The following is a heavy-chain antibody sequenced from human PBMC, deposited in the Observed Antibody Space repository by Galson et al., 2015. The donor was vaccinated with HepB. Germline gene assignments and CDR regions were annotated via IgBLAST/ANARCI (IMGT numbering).Heavy chain of an antibody. CDR3: ARDRHVVATTAPGH. CDR2: ISHEGINK. Sequence: SLRLSCAASGFSFSGYVMYWVRLTPGRGLECVAIISHEGINKCYAASVKGRFTISRDKSNNTVYLQMNSLRSEDTGVYYCARDRHVVATTAPGHWGLGTLVIVSS. D-gene: IGHD2-21*02. J-gene: IGHJ4*02. CDR1: GFSFSGYV. V-gene: IGHV3-30-3*01.